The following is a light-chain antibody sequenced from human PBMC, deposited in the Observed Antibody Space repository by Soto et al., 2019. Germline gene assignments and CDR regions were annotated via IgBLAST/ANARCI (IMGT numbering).Light chain of an antibody. Sequence: EIVLTQSPATLSLSPGERATLSCRASQSVRNFLAWYQQKPGQAPRLLIYDASTRATGIPPRFSGSGSGTDFALTISSLEPEDFAVYYCQQRRTWPPLTFGGVTKVEIK. CDR3: QQRRTWPPLT. CDR1: QSVRNF. CDR2: DAS. V-gene: IGKV3-11*01. J-gene: IGKJ4*01.